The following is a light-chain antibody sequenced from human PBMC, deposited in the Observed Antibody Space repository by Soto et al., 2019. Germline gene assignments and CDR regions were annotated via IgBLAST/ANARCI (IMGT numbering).Light chain of an antibody. J-gene: IGKJ4*01. Sequence: ELVLTQSPATLSLSPGERATLSCRASQSVSSYLAWYQQKPGQAPGLLIYDASNRATGIPARFSGSGSGTDFTLTISSLEPEDFAVYYCQQHSNWPLTFGGGTKVDIK. CDR1: QSVSSY. CDR2: DAS. V-gene: IGKV3-11*01. CDR3: QQHSNWPLT.